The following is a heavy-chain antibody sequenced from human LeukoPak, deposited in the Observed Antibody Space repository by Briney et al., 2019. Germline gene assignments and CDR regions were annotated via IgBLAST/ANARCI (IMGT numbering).Heavy chain of an antibody. J-gene: IGHJ6*02. CDR2: FDPEDGET. CDR3: ATDLRYSYGSYYYYYGMDV. D-gene: IGHD5-18*01. Sequence: ASVKVSCKVSGYTLTELSMHWVRQAPGKGREWMGGFDPEDGETIYAQKFQGRVTMTEDTSTDTAYMELSSLRSEDTAVYYCATDLRYSYGSYYYYYGMDVWGQGTTVTVSS. V-gene: IGHV1-24*01. CDR1: GYTLTELS.